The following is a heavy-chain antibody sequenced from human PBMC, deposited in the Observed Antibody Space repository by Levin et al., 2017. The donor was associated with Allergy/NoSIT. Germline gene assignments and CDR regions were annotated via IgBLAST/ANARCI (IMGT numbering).Heavy chain of an antibody. J-gene: IGHJ3*02. D-gene: IGHD4-17*01. CDR3: AKDIRSGGMTTVTHDAFDI. CDR2: ISWNSGSI. Sequence: GGSLRLSCAASGFTFDDYAMHWVRQAPGKGLEWVSGISWNSGSIGYADSVKGRFTISRDNAKNSLYLQMNSLRAEDTALYYCAKDIRSGGMTTVTHDAFDIWGQGTMVTVSS. V-gene: IGHV3-9*01. CDR1: GFTFDDYA.